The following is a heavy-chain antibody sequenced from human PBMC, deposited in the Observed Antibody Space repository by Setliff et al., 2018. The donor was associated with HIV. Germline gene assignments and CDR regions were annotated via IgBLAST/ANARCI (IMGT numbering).Heavy chain of an antibody. CDR3: ARQLSNSFDY. V-gene: IGHV1-2*02. CDR1: EYTFTDYF. D-gene: IGHD1-1*01. CDR2: ISPNNGDT. Sequence: GASVKVSCKASEYTFTDYFIHWVRQAPGQGLEWMGWISPNNGDTTIPQRFRGRVTMTRDTSINTAYLELSGLRSDDTAVYFCARQLSNSFDYWGQGTLVTVSS. J-gene: IGHJ4*02.